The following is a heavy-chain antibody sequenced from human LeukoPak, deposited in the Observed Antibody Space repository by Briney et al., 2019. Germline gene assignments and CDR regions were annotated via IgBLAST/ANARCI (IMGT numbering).Heavy chain of an antibody. CDR3: ARSIYSGYHFDY. J-gene: IGHJ4*02. D-gene: IGHD3-22*01. CDR1: GGSFSGYY. V-gene: IGHV4-59*01. CDR2: IYYSGST. Sequence: SSETLSLTCAVYGGSFSGYYWSWIRQPPGKGLEWIGYIYYSGSTNYNPSLKSRVTISVDTSKNQFSLKLSSVTAADTAVYYCARSIYSGYHFDYWGQGTLVTVSS.